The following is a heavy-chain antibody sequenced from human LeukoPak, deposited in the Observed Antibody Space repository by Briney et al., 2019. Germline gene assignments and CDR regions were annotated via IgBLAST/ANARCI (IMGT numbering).Heavy chain of an antibody. CDR2: ISGGGDTT. Sequence: GGSLRLSCAASGFIFSSYAMSWVRQAPGKGLEWVSVISGGGDTTYYADSVKGRFTISRDNAKNSLYLQMNSLRAEDTALYYCAKGIVGAPDDAFDIWGQGTMVTVSS. V-gene: IGHV3-23*01. J-gene: IGHJ3*02. CDR3: AKGIVGAPDDAFDI. CDR1: GFIFSSYA. D-gene: IGHD1-26*01.